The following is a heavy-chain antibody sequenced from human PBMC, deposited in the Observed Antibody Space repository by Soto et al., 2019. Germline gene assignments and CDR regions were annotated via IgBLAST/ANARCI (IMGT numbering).Heavy chain of an antibody. D-gene: IGHD6-6*01. J-gene: IGHJ6*04. Sequence: EVQLVESGGGLVQPGRSLRLSCAASGFTFDDYAMHWVRQAPGKGLEWVSGISWNSGSIGYADSVKGRFTISRDNAKNSLYLQMNSLRAEDTALYYCAKEYSSSLDVWGKGTTVTVSS. CDR3: AKEYSSSLDV. CDR2: ISWNSGSI. CDR1: GFTFDDYA. V-gene: IGHV3-9*01.